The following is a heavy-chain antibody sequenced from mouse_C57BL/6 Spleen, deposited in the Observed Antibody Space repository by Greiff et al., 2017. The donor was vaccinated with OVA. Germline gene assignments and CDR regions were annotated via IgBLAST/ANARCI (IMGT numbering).Heavy chain of an antibody. CDR3: ARRDWDYYAMDY. D-gene: IGHD4-1*01. Sequence: QVQLKQSGAELVKPGASVKLSCKASGYTFTSYWMQWVKQRPGQGLEWIGEIDPSDSSTNSNQKFTGKATLTVDTSSSTAYMQLSSLTSEDAAVYCCARRDWDYYAMDYWGQGTSVTVSS. CDR1: GYTFTSYW. V-gene: IGHV1-50*01. J-gene: IGHJ4*01. CDR2: IDPSDSST.